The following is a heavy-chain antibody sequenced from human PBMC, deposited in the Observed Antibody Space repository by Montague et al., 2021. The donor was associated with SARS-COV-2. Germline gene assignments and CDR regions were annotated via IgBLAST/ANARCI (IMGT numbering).Heavy chain of an antibody. CDR2: INHSGST. V-gene: IGHV4-34*01. J-gene: IGHJ2*01. D-gene: IGHD3-22*01. CDR3: ARGASTITMIVVVFTGAGWYFDL. CDR1: GGSFSGYY. Sequence: SETLSLTCAVYGGSFSGYYWSWIRQPPGKGLEWIGEINHSGSTNYNPSLKSRVSISVDTSKNQFSLKLSSVTAADTAVYYCARGASTITMIVVVFTGAGWYFDLWGRGTMVTVSS.